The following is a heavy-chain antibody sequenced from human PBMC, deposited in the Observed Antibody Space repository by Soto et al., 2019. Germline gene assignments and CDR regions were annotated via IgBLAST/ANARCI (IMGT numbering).Heavy chain of an antibody. CDR2: ISFDGRDK. D-gene: IGHD1-1*01. Sequence: QVRLVASGGGVVQPGSSLRLSCAASGFTFISHGMHWVRQAPGKGLEWVALISFDGRDKYYADSVKGRFTISRDNSKNTIYLQVSSLRPEDTAVYYCAKDQGRIYNPFDYWGQGTLVTVSS. J-gene: IGHJ4*02. CDR3: AKDQGRIYNPFDY. V-gene: IGHV3-30*18. CDR1: GFTFISHG.